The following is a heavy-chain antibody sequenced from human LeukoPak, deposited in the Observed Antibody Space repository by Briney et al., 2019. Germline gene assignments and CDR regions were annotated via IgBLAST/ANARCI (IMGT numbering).Heavy chain of an antibody. V-gene: IGHV4-39*01. Sequence: PSETLSLTCTVSGGSISSSSYYWGWIRQPPGKGLEWIGSSSYSGSTYYNPSLKSRVTISVDTSKNQFSLKLSSVTAADTAVYYCARRPLVGATDYWGQGTLVTVSS. J-gene: IGHJ4*02. CDR2: SSYSGST. D-gene: IGHD1-26*01. CDR1: GGSISSSSYY. CDR3: ARRPLVGATDY.